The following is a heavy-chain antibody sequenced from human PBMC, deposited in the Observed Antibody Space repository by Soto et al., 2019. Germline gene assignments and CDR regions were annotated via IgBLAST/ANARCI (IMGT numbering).Heavy chain of an antibody. CDR2: IYYSGST. J-gene: IGHJ3*02. D-gene: IGHD2-15*01. V-gene: IGHV4-31*03. Sequence: SETLSLTCPLSVGSTSSGGYYWSWLRQHPGKGLEWIGYIYYSGSTYYNPSLKSRVTISVDTSKNQFSLKLSSVTAADTAVYYCARENIVVVVAAQGDAFDIWGQGTMVTVSS. CDR3: ARENIVVVVAAQGDAFDI. CDR1: VGSTSSGGYY.